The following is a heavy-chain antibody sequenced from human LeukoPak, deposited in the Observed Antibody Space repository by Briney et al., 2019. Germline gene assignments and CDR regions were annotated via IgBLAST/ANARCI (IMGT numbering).Heavy chain of an antibody. CDR3: ARVKAARVPRQGVGEGWFDP. CDR2: IYTSGST. J-gene: IGHJ5*02. CDR1: GGSISSYY. D-gene: IGHD6-6*01. Sequence: SETLSLTCTVSGGSISSYYWSWIRQPAGKGLEWIGRIYTSGSTNYNPSLKSRVTMSVDTSKNQFSLKLSSVTAADTAVYYCARVKAARVPRQGVGEGWFDPWGQGTLVTVSS. V-gene: IGHV4-4*07.